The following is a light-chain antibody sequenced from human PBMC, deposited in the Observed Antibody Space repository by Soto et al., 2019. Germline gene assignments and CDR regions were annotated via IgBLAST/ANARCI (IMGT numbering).Light chain of an antibody. CDR2: EVT. CDR3: CSYAGNSEV. CDR1: SGDVGSYNL. Sequence: QSALTQPASVSGSPGQSITIPCTGTSGDVGSYNLVSWYHQHPGKAPKLLIYEVTERPSGVSNRFSGSKSGNTASLTISGLQPDDEADYYCCSYAGNSEVFGTGTKVTVL. J-gene: IGLJ1*01. V-gene: IGLV2-23*02.